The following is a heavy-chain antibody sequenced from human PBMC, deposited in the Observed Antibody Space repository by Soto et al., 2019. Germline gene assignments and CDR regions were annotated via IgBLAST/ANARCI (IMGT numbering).Heavy chain of an antibody. CDR1: GFTFSSYG. Sequence: AGGSLRLSCAASGFTFSSYGMHWVRQAPGKGLEWVAVISYDGSNKYYADSVKGRFTISRDNSKNTLYLQMNSLRAEDTAVYYCAKDGHRGTTDAFDIWGQGTMVTVSS. D-gene: IGHD4-17*01. J-gene: IGHJ3*02. CDR2: ISYDGSNK. CDR3: AKDGHRGTTDAFDI. V-gene: IGHV3-30*18.